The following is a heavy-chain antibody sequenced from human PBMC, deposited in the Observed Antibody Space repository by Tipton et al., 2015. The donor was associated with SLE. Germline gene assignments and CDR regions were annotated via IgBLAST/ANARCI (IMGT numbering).Heavy chain of an antibody. D-gene: IGHD6-19*01. J-gene: IGHJ6*02. CDR2: ISHTGST. V-gene: IGHV4-34*01. Sequence: LRLSCAVYGGSISAYYWSWIRQPPGKGLEWIGEISHTGSTNFNPSLKSRVAISQDTSKNQFSLKLSSVTAADTAVYYCANSIAVAGTEYYGMDVWGQGTTVTVSS. CDR3: ANSIAVAGTEYYGMDV. CDR1: GGSISAYY.